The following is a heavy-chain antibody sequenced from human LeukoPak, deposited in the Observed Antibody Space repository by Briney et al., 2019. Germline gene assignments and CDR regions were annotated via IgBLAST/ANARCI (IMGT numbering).Heavy chain of an antibody. CDR2: IYYSGST. D-gene: IGHD4-23*01. V-gene: IGHV4-59*08. CDR3: ARGARWNDY. Sequence: SETLSPTCTVSGDSVNNYYWTWIRQPPGKGLEWIGYIYYSGSTNYNPSLKSRVTMSVDTSKKQFSLKLSSVTAADTAVYYCARGARWNDYWGQGTLVTVSS. CDR1: GDSVNNYY. J-gene: IGHJ4*02.